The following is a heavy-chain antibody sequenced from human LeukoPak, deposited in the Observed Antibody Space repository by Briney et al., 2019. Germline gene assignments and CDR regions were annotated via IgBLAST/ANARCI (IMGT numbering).Heavy chain of an antibody. CDR3: ARGGDIVVVVAAPSFAFDI. V-gene: IGHV3-30-3*01. Sequence: GGSLRLSCAASGFTFSSYAMHWVRQAPGKGLEWVAVISYDGSNKYYADSVKGRFTISRDNSKNTLYLQMNSLRAEDTAVYYCARGGDIVVVVAAPSFAFDIWGQGTMVTVSS. CDR1: GFTFSSYA. CDR2: ISYDGSNK. J-gene: IGHJ3*02. D-gene: IGHD2-15*01.